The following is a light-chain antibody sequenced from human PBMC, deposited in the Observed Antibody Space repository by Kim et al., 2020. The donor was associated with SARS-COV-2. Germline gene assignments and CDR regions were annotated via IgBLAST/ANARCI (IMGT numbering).Light chain of an antibody. CDR2: GAS. J-gene: IGKJ2*01. CDR1: QSVGSN. CDR3: LQYDKWPFT. Sequence: EIVMTQSPVTLSLSPGERATLSCRASQSVGSNFAWYRHTPGQAPRLLFHGASTRATGLPARFSGSGSGTDFTLTISSLQSEDFAVYSCLQYDKWPFTFSQGTKLEI. V-gene: IGKV3-15*01.